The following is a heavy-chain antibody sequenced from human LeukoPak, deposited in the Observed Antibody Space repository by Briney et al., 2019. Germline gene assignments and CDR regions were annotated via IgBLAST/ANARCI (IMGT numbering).Heavy chain of an antibody. D-gene: IGHD2-15*01. CDR3: ARDRLGYCSGGSCSYYYMDV. J-gene: IGHJ6*03. CDR1: GGTFSSYA. V-gene: IGHV1-69*05. Sequence: SVKVSCKASGGTFSSYAISWVGQAPGQGLEWMGGIIPIFGTANYAQRFQGRVTITTDESTSTAYMELSSLRSEDTAVYYCARDRLGYCSGGSCSYYYMDVWGKGTTVTVSS. CDR2: IIPIFGTA.